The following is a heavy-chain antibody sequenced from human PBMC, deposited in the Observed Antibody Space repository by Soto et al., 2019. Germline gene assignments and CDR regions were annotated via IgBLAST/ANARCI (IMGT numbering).Heavy chain of an antibody. Sequence: PGGSLRLSCAASGFTFSSYGMHWVRQAPGKGLERVAVISYDGSNKYYADSVKGRFTISRDNSKNTLYLQMNSLRAEDTAVYYCAKDYTFGVAANWFDPWGQGTLVTVSS. CDR2: ISYDGSNK. CDR1: GFTFSSYG. J-gene: IGHJ5*02. CDR3: AKDYTFGVAANWFDP. V-gene: IGHV3-30*18. D-gene: IGHD3-3*01.